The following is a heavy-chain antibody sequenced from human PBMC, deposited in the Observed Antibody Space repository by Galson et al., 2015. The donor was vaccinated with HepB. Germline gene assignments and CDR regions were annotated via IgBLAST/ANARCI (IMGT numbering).Heavy chain of an antibody. CDR2: ISAYNGNT. V-gene: IGHV1-18*01. CDR3: ARDAEQLWFDNGYYYYYMDV. CDR1: GYTFTSYG. Sequence: VKVSCKASGYTFTSYGISWVRQAPGQGLEWMGWISAYNGNTNYAQKLQGRVTMTTDTSTSTAYMELRSLRSDDTTVYYCARDAEQLWFDNGYYYYYMDVWGKGTTVTVSS. D-gene: IGHD5-18*01. J-gene: IGHJ6*03.